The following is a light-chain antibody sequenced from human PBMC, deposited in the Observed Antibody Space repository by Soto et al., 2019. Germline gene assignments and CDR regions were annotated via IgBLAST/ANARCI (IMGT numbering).Light chain of an antibody. Sequence: QSVLTQPPSASGTPGQRVTISCSGSSSNIGSNTVNWYQQLPGTAPKLLIYSNNQRPSCVPDRFSGSKSGTSASLAISGLESEDGAYYYCAAWDDSLNGLYVFGTGTKLTVL. V-gene: IGLV1-44*01. CDR3: AAWDDSLNGLYV. CDR2: SNN. J-gene: IGLJ1*01. CDR1: SSNIGSNT.